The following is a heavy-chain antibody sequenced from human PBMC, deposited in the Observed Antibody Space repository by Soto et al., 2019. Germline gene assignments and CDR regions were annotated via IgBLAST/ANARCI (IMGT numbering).Heavy chain of an antibody. CDR2: INHSVST. CDR3: ARPAMVRGLFDP. D-gene: IGHD3-10*01. V-gene: IGHV4-34*01. J-gene: IGHJ5*02. Sequence: QVQLQQWGAGLLKPSETLSLTCAVYGGSFSGYYWSWIRQPPGKGLEWIGEINHSVSTNYNPSIKSRVTISVDTSKNQFSLKLSSVTAADTAVYYCARPAMVRGLFDPWGQGTLVTVSS. CDR1: GGSFSGYY.